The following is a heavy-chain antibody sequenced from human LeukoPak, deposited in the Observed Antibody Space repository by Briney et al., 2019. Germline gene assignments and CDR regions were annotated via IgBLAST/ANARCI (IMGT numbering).Heavy chain of an antibody. CDR1: GGTFSSYA. Sequence: ASVKVSCKASGGTFSSYAISWVRQAPGQGLEWMGGIIPIFGTANYAQKFQGRVTITTDESTSTAYMELSSLRSEDTAVYYCARDSRAYCSSTSCYTPCYYYMDVWGKGTTVTVSS. D-gene: IGHD2-2*02. V-gene: IGHV1-69*05. CDR2: IIPIFGTA. J-gene: IGHJ6*03. CDR3: ARDSRAYCSSTSCYTPCYYYMDV.